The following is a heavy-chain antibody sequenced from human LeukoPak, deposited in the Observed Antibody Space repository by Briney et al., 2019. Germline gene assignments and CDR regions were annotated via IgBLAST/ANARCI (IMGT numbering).Heavy chain of an antibody. V-gene: IGHV1-18*01. D-gene: IGHD3-10*01. CDR2: ISAYNGNT. Sequence: ASVKASCKASGYTFTTYGISWVRQAPGQGLEWMGWISAYNGNTNYAQKFQGRVTMTRNTSISTAYMELSSLRSEDTAVYYCARGEKLGLWFGGGFDPWGQGTLVTVSS. J-gene: IGHJ5*02. CDR3: ARGEKLGLWFGGGFDP. CDR1: GYTFTTYG.